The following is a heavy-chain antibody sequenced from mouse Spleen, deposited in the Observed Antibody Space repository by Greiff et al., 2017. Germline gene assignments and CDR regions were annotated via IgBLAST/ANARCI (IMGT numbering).Heavy chain of an antibody. CDR1: GFSLTSYG. CDR2: IWSGGST. D-gene: IGHD1-1*01. Sequence: VMLVESGPGLVQPSQSLSITCTVSGFSLTSYGVHWVRQSPGKGLEWLGVIWSGGSTDYNAAFMSRLSITKDNSKSQVFFKMNSLQADDTAIYYCATTYYGSSYGFAYWGQGKLVTVSA. J-gene: IGHJ3*01. CDR3: ATTYYGSSYGFAY. V-gene: IGHV2-5*01.